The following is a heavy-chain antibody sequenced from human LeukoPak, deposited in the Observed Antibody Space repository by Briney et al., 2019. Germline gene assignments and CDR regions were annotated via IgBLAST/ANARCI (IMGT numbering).Heavy chain of an antibody. CDR3: ARGGGYCSSTSCTDAFDI. CDR1: GFTFSSYS. Sequence: GGSLRLSCAASGFTFSSYSMNWVRQAPGKGLEWVSSISSSSSYIYYADSVKGRFTISRDNAKNSLYLQMNSLRAEDTAVYYCARGGGYCSSTSCTDAFDIWGQGTMVTVSS. J-gene: IGHJ3*02. D-gene: IGHD2-2*01. V-gene: IGHV3-21*01. CDR2: ISSSSSYI.